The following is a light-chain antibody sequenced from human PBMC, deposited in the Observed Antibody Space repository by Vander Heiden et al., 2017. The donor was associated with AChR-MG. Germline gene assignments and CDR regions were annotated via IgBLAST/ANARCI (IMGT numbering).Light chain of an antibody. Sequence: DIQMTQSPSSVSASMGDRVTITCRASQDIGNWSAWYQQKPEKAPSLLISAASGLQSGVPSRFSASGSGTNFTLTISSLQPEDLATYFCQQTKTFPLTFGGGTKVVIK. CDR3: QQTKTFPLT. J-gene: IGKJ4*01. V-gene: IGKV1-12*01. CDR1: QDIGNW. CDR2: AAS.